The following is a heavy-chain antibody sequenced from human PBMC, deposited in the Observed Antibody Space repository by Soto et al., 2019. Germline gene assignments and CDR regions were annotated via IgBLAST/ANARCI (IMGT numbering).Heavy chain of an antibody. CDR2: ISGSGGST. V-gene: IGHV3-23*01. CDR1: GFTFSSHA. CDR3: AKDQSDLNWYFEL. Sequence: HPGGSLRLSCAASGFTFSSHAMHWVRQAPGKGLEWVAAISGSGGSTYYADSVKGRFTISRDNSKNTLYLQMNSLRAEDTAVYYCAKDQSDLNWYFELWGRGTLVTVSS. J-gene: IGHJ2*01.